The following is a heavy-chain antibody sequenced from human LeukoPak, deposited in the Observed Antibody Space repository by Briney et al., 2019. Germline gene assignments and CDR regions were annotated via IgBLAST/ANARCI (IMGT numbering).Heavy chain of an antibody. V-gene: IGHV3-21*01. CDR2: ISSSSSYI. D-gene: IGHD3-9*01. CDR3: AREEGQLRYFDWLLSYYYYYYGMDV. CDR1: GFTFSSYS. J-gene: IGHJ6*02. Sequence: GGSLRLSCAASGFTFSSYSMNWVRQAPGKGLEWVSSISSSSSYIYYADSVKGRFTISRDNSKNTLYLQMNSLRAEDTAVYYCAREEGQLRYFDWLLSYYYYYYGMDVWGQGTTVTVSS.